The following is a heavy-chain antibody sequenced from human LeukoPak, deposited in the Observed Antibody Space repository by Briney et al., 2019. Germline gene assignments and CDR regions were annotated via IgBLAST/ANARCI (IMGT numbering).Heavy chain of an antibody. D-gene: IGHD2-15*01. J-gene: IGHJ4*02. CDR3: AKSVVGRIVVVVAATFDY. CDR2: ISGSGGST. V-gene: IGHV3-23*01. CDR1: GFTFSSYA. Sequence: TGGSLRLSCAASGFTFSSYAMSWVRQAPGKGLEWVSAISGSGGSTYYADSVKGRFTISRDNSKNTLYLQMNSLRAEDTAVYYCAKSVVGRIVVVVAATFDYWGQGTLVTVSS.